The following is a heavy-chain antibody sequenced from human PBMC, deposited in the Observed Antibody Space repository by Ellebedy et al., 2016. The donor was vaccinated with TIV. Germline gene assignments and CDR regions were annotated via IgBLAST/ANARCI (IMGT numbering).Heavy chain of an antibody. CDR1: GYTFTSYD. J-gene: IGHJ5*02. CDR3: ARVRNKKNWFDP. Sequence: ASVKVSCXASGYTFTSYDINWVRQATGQGLEWMGWMNPNSGNTGYAQKFQGRVTMTRNTSISTAYMELSSLRSEDTAVYYCARVRNKKNWFDPWGQGTLVTVSS. CDR2: MNPNSGNT. D-gene: IGHD2/OR15-2a*01. V-gene: IGHV1-8*01.